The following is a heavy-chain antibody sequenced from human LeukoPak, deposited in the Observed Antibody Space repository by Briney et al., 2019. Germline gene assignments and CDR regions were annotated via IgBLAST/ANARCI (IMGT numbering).Heavy chain of an antibody. Sequence: GGSLRLSCAASGFTFRSYWMSWVGQAPGRGLDGVANIKQDGSEKYYVDSVKGRFTISRDNAKNSLYLQMNSLRAEDTAVYYCARDSLWFGELNNYWGQGTLVTVSS. CDR1: GFTFRSYW. D-gene: IGHD3-10*01. V-gene: IGHV3-7*01. CDR2: IKQDGSEK. CDR3: ARDSLWFGELNNY. J-gene: IGHJ4*02.